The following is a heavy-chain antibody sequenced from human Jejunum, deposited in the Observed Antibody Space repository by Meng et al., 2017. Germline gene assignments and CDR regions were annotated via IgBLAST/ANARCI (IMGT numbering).Heavy chain of an antibody. D-gene: IGHD6-19*01. CDR2: IYHSGST. Sequence: SETLSLTCTASGYSITSGYYWGWIRQPPGKGLEWIWSIYHSGSTYYNPSLESRVAISVDTSKNQFSLQLSSVTAADTAVYYCARGFSSSGWYYFDYWGQGKLVNGAS. V-gene: IGHV4-38-2*02. CDR3: ARGFSSSGWYYFDY. J-gene: IGHJ4*02. CDR1: GYSITSGYY.